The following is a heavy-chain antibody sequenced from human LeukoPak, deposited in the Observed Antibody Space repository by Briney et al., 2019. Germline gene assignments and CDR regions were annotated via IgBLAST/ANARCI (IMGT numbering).Heavy chain of an antibody. CDR3: ARETSTTYDRAIDI. Sequence: SETLSLICTVSGGDSINSYFWTWVRQLAGKGLEWIGRLYTSGITNYSPSLKSRVTVSIDTSKNQISLNLTSVTAADTAMYYCARETSTTYDRAIDIWGQGTMVTVSS. D-gene: IGHD1-26*01. V-gene: IGHV4-4*07. CDR2: LYTSGIT. CDR1: GGDSINSYF. J-gene: IGHJ3*02.